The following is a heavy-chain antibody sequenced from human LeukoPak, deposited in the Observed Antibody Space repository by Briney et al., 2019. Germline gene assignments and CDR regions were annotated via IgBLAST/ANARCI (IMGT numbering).Heavy chain of an antibody. J-gene: IGHJ4*02. Sequence: SETLSLTCTVSGGSISSYYWSWIRQPPGKGLEWIGYIYYSGSTNYNPSLKSRVTISVDTSKNQFSLKLSSVTAADTAVYYCARDLTRGGVDYWGQGTLVTVSS. D-gene: IGHD1-14*01. CDR2: IYYSGST. V-gene: IGHV4-59*01. CDR1: GGSISSYY. CDR3: ARDLTRGGVDY.